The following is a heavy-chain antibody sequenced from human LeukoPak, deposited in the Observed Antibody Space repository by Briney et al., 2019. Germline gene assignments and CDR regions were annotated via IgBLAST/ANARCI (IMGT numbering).Heavy chain of an antibody. D-gene: IGHD1-26*01. J-gene: IGHJ4*02. Sequence: GASVKVSCKAPGYTFTSYAMHWVRQAPGQRLEWMGWINAGNGNTKYSQKFQGRVTITRDTSASTAYMELSSLRSEDTAVYYCARDHGGILLGVFDYWGQGTLVTVSS. CDR2: INAGNGNT. CDR3: ARDHGGILLGVFDY. V-gene: IGHV1-3*01. CDR1: GYTFTSYA.